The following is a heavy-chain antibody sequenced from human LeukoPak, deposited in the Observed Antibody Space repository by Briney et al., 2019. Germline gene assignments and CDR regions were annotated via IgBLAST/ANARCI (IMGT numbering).Heavy chain of an antibody. V-gene: IGHV3-53*01. CDR1: GFTFSSYS. D-gene: IGHD6-19*01. J-gene: IGHJ4*02. CDR3: ARENPIAVFDY. CDR2: IYSGGST. Sequence: TGGSLRLSCAASGFTFSSYSMNWVRQAPGKGLEWVSVIYSGGSTYYADSVKGRFTISRDNSKNTLYLQMNSLRAEDTAVYYCARENPIAVFDYWGQGTLVTVSS.